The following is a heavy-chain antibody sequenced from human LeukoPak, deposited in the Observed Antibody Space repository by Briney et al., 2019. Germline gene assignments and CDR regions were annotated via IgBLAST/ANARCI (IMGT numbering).Heavy chain of an antibody. J-gene: IGHJ4*02. CDR1: GFTFSSYA. V-gene: IGHV3-23*01. CDR3: ASFRAH. D-gene: IGHD5-24*01. CDR2: IPGSGGAT. Sequence: GGSLRLSCEASGFTFSSYAIRWVRQAPGTGLEWVSSIPGSGGATYYADSVKGRFTISRDNAKNTLYLQMNSLRAEDTAVYYCASFRAHWGQGTLVTVSS.